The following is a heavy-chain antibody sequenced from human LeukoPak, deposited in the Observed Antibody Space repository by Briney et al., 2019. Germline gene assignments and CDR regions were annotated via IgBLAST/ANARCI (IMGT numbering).Heavy chain of an antibody. CDR1: GGSISSYY. J-gene: IGHJ6*03. Sequence: SETLSLTCTVSGGSISSYYWSWIRQPPGKGLEWIGYIYYSGSTNYNPSLKSRVTISVDTSKNQFSLKLSSVTAADTAVYYCARRFYYGSGSYSTKVRPKYRYYYYYMDVWGKGTTVTISS. V-gene: IGHV4-59*01. CDR3: ARRFYYGSGSYSTKVRPKYRYYYYYMDV. CDR2: IYYSGST. D-gene: IGHD3-10*01.